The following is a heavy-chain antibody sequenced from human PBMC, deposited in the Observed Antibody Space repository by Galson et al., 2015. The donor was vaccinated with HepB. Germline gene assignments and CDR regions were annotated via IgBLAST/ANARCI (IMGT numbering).Heavy chain of an antibody. CDR2: INPKSGGT. V-gene: IGHV1-2*06. D-gene: IGHD4-17*01. CDR3: ARVNGDYVYYYYYYMDV. J-gene: IGHJ6*03. CDR1: GYTFTGYY. Sequence: SVKVSCKASGYTFTGYYMHWVRQAPGQGLEWMGRINPKSGGTNYAQKFQGRVTMTRDTSISTAYMELSRLRSDDTAVYYCARVNGDYVYYYYYYMDVWGKGTTVTVSS.